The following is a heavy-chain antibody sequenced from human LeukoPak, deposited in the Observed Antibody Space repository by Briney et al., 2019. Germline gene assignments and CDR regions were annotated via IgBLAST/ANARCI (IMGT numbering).Heavy chain of an antibody. D-gene: IGHD6-19*01. CDR2: ISWNSGSI. J-gene: IGHJ4*02. CDR3: AKDMGSGWTEYGY. Sequence: GGSLRLSCAASGFTFDDYAMHWLRQAPGKGLEWVSGISWNSGSIGYADSVKGRFTISRDNAKNSLYLQMNSLRAEDMALYYCAKDMGSGWTEYGYWGQGTLVTVSS. CDR1: GFTFDDYA. V-gene: IGHV3-9*03.